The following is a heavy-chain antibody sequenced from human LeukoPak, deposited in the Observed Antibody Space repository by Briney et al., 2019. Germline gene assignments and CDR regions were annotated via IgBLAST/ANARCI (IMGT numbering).Heavy chain of an antibody. CDR1: GGTFSSYA. D-gene: IGHD1-26*01. CDR3: ARELRSYEY. V-gene: IGHV1-69*04. J-gene: IGHJ4*02. Sequence: SVKVSCKASGGTFSSYAISWVRQAPGQGLEWMGRIILILGIANYAQKFQGRVTITADKSTSTAYMELSSLRSEDTAVYYCARELRSYEYWGQGTLVTVSS. CDR2: IILILGIA.